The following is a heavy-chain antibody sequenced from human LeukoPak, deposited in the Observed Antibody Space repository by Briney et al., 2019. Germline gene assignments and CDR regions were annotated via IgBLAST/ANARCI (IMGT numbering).Heavy chain of an antibody. CDR3: ARQVAYCGGDCYLNWFDP. CDR2: IYYSGST. J-gene: IGHJ5*02. D-gene: IGHD2-21*02. Sequence: SETLSLTCTVSGGSISSSSYYWGWIRQPPGKGLEWIGSIYYSGSTYYNPSLKSRVTISVDTSKTQFSLKLSSVTAADTAVYYCARQVAYCGGDCYLNWFDPWGQGTLVTVSS. V-gene: IGHV4-39*01. CDR1: GGSISSSSYY.